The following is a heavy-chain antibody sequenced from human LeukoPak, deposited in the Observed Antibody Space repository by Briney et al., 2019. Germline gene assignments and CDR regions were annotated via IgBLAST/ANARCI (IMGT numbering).Heavy chain of an antibody. CDR3: ARVWFGDPSGAFDI. D-gene: IGHD3-10*01. J-gene: IGHJ3*02. CDR1: GGSISSYY. V-gene: IGHV4-59*08. Sequence: SETLSLTCTVSGGSISSYYWSWIRQPPGKGLEWTGYIYYSGSTNYNPSLESRVTISLDTSKNQFSLKLSSVTAADTAVYYCARVWFGDPSGAFDIWGQGTMVTVSS. CDR2: IYYSGST.